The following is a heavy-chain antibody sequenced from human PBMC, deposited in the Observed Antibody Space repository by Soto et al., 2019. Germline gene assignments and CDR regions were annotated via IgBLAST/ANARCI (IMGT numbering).Heavy chain of an antibody. CDR3: ARSLYGSGWYEYFDD. Sequence: SGPTLVNPTQTLTLTCTFSGFSLSTSGMCVSWIRQPPGKALEGLALIDWDDDKYYSTSLKTRLTISKGTSKNQVVLTMTNMEPVDTATYYCARSLYGSGWYEYFDDWCQGTLVTASS. D-gene: IGHD6-19*01. CDR1: GFSLSTSGMC. CDR2: IDWDDDK. J-gene: IGHJ4*02. V-gene: IGHV2-70*01.